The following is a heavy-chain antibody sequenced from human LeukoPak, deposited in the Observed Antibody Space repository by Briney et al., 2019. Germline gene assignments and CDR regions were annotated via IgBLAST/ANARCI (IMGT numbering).Heavy chain of an antibody. CDR1: GYTFTSYG. J-gene: IGHJ4*02. V-gene: IGHV1-18*01. Sequence: ASVKVSGKASGYTFTSYGISWVRQAPGQGLEWVGWISAYNGNTNYAQKLQGSFTMNTDTSTSTAYMELRSLRSDDTAVYYCASGGMWDPDYWGQGTLVTVSS. CDR2: ISAYNGNT. CDR3: ASGGMWDPDY. D-gene: IGHD1-26*01.